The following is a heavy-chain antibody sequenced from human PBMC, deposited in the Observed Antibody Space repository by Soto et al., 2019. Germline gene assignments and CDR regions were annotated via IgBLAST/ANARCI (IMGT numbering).Heavy chain of an antibody. V-gene: IGHV3-33*01. CDR3: ARDRLYSSSWYGNDY. Sequence: QVQLVESGGGVVQPGGSLELSCAGSGFTFIGYGLHWVRQVPGKGLEGVAVIWYDGSNKYYADSVKGRFTISRDNSKNTLYLQMNSLRAEDTAVYYCARDRLYSSSWYGNDYWGQGTLVTVSS. CDR1: GFTFIGYG. J-gene: IGHJ4*02. D-gene: IGHD6-13*01. CDR2: IWYDGSNK.